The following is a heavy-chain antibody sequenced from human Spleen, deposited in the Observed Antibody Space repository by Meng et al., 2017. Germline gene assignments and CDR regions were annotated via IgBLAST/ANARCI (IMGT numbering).Heavy chain of an antibody. CDR2: IWYDGSNK. CDR1: GFTFSSYA. V-gene: IGHV3-33*08. J-gene: IGHJ6*02. CDR3: ARGRYYGMDV. Sequence: GESLKISCAASGFTFSSYAMSWVRQAPGKGLEWVAVIWYDGSNKYYADSVKGRFTISRDNSKNTLYLQMNSLRAEDTAVYYCARGRYYGMDVWGQGTTVTVSS.